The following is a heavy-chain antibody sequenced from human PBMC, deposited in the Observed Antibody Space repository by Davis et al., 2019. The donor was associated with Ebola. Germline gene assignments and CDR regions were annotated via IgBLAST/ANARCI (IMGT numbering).Heavy chain of an antibody. CDR3: ARVGPQEEGLDY. J-gene: IGHJ4*02. CDR1: GGSVSSGYYY. CDR2: IYYSGST. V-gene: IGHV4-61*01. Sequence: MPSETLSLTCTVSGGSVSSGYYYWSWVRQPPGKGLEWIGYIYYSGSTNYNPSLKSRVTISVDTSKNQFSLKLSSVTAADTAVYYCARVGPQEEGLDYWGQGTLVTVSS.